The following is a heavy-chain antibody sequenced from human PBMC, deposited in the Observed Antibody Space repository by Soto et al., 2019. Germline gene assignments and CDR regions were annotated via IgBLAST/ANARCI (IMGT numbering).Heavy chain of an antibody. D-gene: IGHD3-22*01. V-gene: IGHV1-69*13. CDR1: GYTFTSYY. J-gene: IGHJ5*02. CDR3: ARDRGPSSGYYPYWFDP. CDR2: IIPIFGTA. Sequence: ASVKVSCKASGYTFTSYYMHWVRQAPGQGLEWMGGIIPIFGTANYAQKFQGRVTITADESTSTAYMELSSLRSEDTAVYYCARDRGPSSGYYPYWFDPWGQGTLVTVSS.